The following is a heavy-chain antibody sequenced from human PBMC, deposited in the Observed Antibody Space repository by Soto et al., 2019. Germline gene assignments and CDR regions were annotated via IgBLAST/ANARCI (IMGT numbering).Heavy chain of an antibody. D-gene: IGHD6-13*01. V-gene: IGHV4-31*03. CDR2: INYRGST. CDR3: ARDAPGAAPY. CDR1: GGSMSSGDYY. Sequence: QVQLQESGPGLVKPSQTLSLTCTVSGGSMSSGDYYWNWIRQHPEKGLAWIGYINYRGSTFYNPSLKSRLTISVDTSKNQFSLKLTSVTAADTAMYDCARDAPGAAPYWGQGTLVTVSS. J-gene: IGHJ4*02.